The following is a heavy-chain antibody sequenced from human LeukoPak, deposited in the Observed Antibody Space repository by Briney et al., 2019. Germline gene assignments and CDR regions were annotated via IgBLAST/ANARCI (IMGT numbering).Heavy chain of an antibody. J-gene: IGHJ3*02. CDR2: IKQDGSEK. CDR1: GGSFSGYY. D-gene: IGHD2-2*01. V-gene: IGHV3-7*01. CDR3: ATHCSSVSCSLATFDI. Sequence: ETLSLTCAVYGGSFSGYYWSWVRQAPGKGPEWVANIKQDGSEKYYVDSVRGRFTISRDNARTSLYLQMNSLRAEDTAVYYCATHCSSVSCSLATFDIWGQGTMVTVSS.